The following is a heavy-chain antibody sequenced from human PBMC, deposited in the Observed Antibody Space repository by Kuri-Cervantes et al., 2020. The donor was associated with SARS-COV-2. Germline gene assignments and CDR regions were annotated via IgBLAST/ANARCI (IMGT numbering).Heavy chain of an antibody. CDR2: ISYDGSNK. J-gene: IGHJ6*02. V-gene: IGHV3-30*07. Sequence: GESLKISCAASGFTFSSYVMHWVRQAPGKGLEWVAVISYDGSNKYYADSVKGRFTISRDNSKNTLYLQMNSLRAEDTAVYYCARDQSFTMVRGVISGMDVWGQGTTVTVSS. D-gene: IGHD3-10*01. CDR1: GFTFSSYV. CDR3: ARDQSFTMVRGVISGMDV.